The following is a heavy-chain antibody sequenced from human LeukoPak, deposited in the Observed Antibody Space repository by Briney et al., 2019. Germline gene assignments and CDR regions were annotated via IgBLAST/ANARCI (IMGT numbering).Heavy chain of an antibody. CDR1: GYTFTSYG. J-gene: IGHJ6*03. CDR2: ISAYNGNT. CDR3: ARVYYYGSGSPGYYYYMDV. V-gene: IGHV1-18*01. D-gene: IGHD3-10*01. Sequence: ASVKVSCKASGYTFTSYGISWVRQAPGQGLEWMGWISAYNGNTNYAQKLQGRVTMTTDTSTSTACMELRSLRSDDTAVYYCARVYYYGSGSPGYYYYMDVWGKGTTVTISS.